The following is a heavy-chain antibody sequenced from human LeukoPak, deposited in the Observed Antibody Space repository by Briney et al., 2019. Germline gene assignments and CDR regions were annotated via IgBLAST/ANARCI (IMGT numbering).Heavy chain of an antibody. Sequence: PSETLSLTCTVSGGSISSSKYYWGWIRQPPGKGLEWIGTIYYSGTTYYNPSLKSRVTISVDTSKNQFSLYLSSVTAADTAVYYCARHGGGPKLDYWGQGTLVTVSS. CDR3: ARHGGGPKLDY. J-gene: IGHJ4*02. CDR1: GGSISSSKYY. D-gene: IGHD3-16*01. CDR2: IYYSGTT. V-gene: IGHV4-39*01.